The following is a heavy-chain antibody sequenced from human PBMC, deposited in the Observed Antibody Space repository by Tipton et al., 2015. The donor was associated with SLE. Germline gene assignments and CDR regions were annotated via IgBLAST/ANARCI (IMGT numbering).Heavy chain of an antibody. J-gene: IGHJ1*01. CDR2: IYHSGGSP. CDR1: GGSISPYY. Sequence: LRLSCTVSGGSISPYYWSWIRQPPGKGLEWIGYIYHSGGSPNYNPSLKSRVTISVDTSKNQFSLTLTSVTAADTAVYYCARHDYTGWGHFHHWGQGTLAIVSS. D-gene: IGHD4/OR15-4a*01. V-gene: IGHV4-59*08. CDR3: ARHDYTGWGHFHH.